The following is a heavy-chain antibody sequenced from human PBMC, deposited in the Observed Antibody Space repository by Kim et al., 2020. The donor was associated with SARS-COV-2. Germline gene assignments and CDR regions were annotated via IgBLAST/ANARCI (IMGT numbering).Heavy chain of an antibody. D-gene: IGHD6-6*01. CDR2: INHSGST. CDR3: ARDRNKYSSSWKGWYFDY. V-gene: IGHV4-34*01. CDR1: GGSFSGYY. Sequence: SETLSLTCAVYGGSFSGYYWSWIRQPPGKGLEWIGEINHSGSTNYNPSLKSRVTISVDTSKNQFSLKLSSVTAADTAVYYCARDRNKYSSSWKGWYFDYWGQGTLVTVSS. J-gene: IGHJ4*02.